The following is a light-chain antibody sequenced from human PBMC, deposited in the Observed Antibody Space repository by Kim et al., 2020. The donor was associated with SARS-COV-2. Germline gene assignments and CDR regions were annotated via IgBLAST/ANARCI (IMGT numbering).Light chain of an antibody. CDR3: QQYVSYPNT. J-gene: IGKJ5*01. V-gene: IGKV1D-16*01. Sequence: ASVGERVTITCRASQDINICLAWYQQRPGKAPKSLIYAASNLQSGVPGRFSGSGSGTEFTLTISSLQPEGFATYYCQQYVSYPNTFGQGTRVEIK. CDR2: AAS. CDR1: QDINIC.